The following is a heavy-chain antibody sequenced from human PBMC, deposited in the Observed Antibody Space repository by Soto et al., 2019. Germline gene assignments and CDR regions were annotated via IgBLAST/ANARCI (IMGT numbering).Heavy chain of an antibody. CDR3: ARNLGYCSGGSCYYFDY. V-gene: IGHV1-8*01. CDR2: MNPNSGNT. D-gene: IGHD2-15*01. CDR1: GYTFTSYD. J-gene: IGHJ4*02. Sequence: ASVKVSCKASGYTFTSYDINWVRQATGQGLEWMGWMNPNSGNTGYAQKFQGRVTMTRNTSISTAYMELSSLRSEDTAVYYCARNLGYCSGGSCYYFDYWGQGTLVTVSS.